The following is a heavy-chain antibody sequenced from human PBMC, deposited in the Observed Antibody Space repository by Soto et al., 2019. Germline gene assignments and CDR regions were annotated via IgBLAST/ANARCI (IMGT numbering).Heavy chain of an antibody. V-gene: IGHV4-31*03. CDR2: IYYSGST. CDR3: ARDPTTFRYCSSTSCFPSGAFDI. Sequence: QVQLQESGPGLVKPSQTLSLTCTVSGGSFSSGGYYWSWIRQHPGKGLEWIGYIYYSGSTYYNPSLKSRVTISVDTSKNQFSLKLSSVTAADTAVYYCARDPTTFRYCSSTSCFPSGAFDIWGQGTMVTVSS. J-gene: IGHJ3*02. D-gene: IGHD2-2*01. CDR1: GGSFSSGGYY.